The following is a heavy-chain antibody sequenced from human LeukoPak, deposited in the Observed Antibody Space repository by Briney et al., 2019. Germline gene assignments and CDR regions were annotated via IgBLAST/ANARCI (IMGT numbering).Heavy chain of an antibody. Sequence: PGRSLRLSCEASGFTFGNYGMHWVRQAPGKGLEWVSFIWYDGSKKYYADSVKGRFIISRDNSKNTLYLQMNSLRAEDTAVYYCGRDRGNSWYDYWGQGTLVTVSS. J-gene: IGHJ4*02. CDR1: GFTFGNYG. V-gene: IGHV3-33*01. CDR3: GRDRGNSWYDY. CDR2: IWYDGSKK. D-gene: IGHD6-13*01.